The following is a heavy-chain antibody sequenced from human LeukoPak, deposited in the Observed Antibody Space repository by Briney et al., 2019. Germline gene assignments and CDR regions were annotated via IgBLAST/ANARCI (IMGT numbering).Heavy chain of an antibody. CDR1: GGSISSYY. J-gene: IGHJ3*01. D-gene: IGHD6-19*01. Sequence: PSETLSLTCTVSGGSISSYYWSWIRQPPGKGLEWIGYIYYSGSTNYNPSLKSRVTISVDTSKNQFSLKLSSVTAADTAVYYCARDRASAWQEEAFDLWGQGTIVAVSS. CDR2: IYYSGST. CDR3: ARDRASAWQEEAFDL. V-gene: IGHV4-59*01.